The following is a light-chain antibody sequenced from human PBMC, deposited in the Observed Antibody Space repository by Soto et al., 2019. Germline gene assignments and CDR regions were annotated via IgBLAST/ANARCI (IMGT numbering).Light chain of an antibody. V-gene: IGKV3-20*01. CDR2: SAS. CDR3: QQYVSSPPYA. J-gene: IGKJ2*01. CDR1: QSISSSY. Sequence: EIVLTQSPGTLSFSPGERATLSCRASQSISSSYLAWYQQKPGQAPRLPIYSASNRATGIPDRFSGSGSGTDFTLTISRLEPEDFAVYYCQQYVSSPPYAFGQGTKLEIK.